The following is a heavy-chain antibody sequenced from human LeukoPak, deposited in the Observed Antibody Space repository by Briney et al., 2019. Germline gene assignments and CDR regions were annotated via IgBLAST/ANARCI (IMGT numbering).Heavy chain of an antibody. CDR3: ARTTSLTASGYDY. J-gene: IGHJ4*02. CDR2: MNPYSGDR. D-gene: IGHD4-17*01. Sequence: ASVKVSCKTSGYTFTTYHINWVRQATGQGLEWLVWMNPYSGDRGYAQKFQGRLSITSDTSISTAYMELSSLRSDDTAVYFCARTTSLTASGYDYWGQGTLVTVSS. V-gene: IGHV1-8*03. CDR1: GYTFTTYH.